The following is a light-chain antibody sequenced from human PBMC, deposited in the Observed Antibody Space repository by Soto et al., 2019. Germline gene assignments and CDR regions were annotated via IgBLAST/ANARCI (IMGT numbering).Light chain of an antibody. Sequence: QSVLTQPASVSGSPGQSITISCTGTSSDVGGYNYVSWYQHHPGKAPKLMIYEVSNRPSGVSHRFSGSKSGNTASLTISGLQAEDEADFYCSSYTSSSTRVFGTGTKVTAL. CDR2: EVS. CDR3: SSYTSSSTRV. CDR1: SSDVGGYNY. J-gene: IGLJ1*01. V-gene: IGLV2-14*01.